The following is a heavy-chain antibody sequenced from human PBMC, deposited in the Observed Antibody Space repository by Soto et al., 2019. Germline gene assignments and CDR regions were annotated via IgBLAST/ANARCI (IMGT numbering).Heavy chain of an antibody. D-gene: IGHD1-7*01. Sequence: EVQLVESGGGLVQPGGSTRLSCAASGFTFSTYWMHWVRQPPGKGLVWVSRINNDGSNTAYADSVKGRFTISRDNAQSALYLQMNSLRAEDTAVYYCARDPLIGTTDYGLDVWGQGTKVSVSS. V-gene: IGHV3-74*01. J-gene: IGHJ6*02. CDR1: GFTFSTYW. CDR3: ARDPLIGTTDYGLDV. CDR2: INNDGSNT.